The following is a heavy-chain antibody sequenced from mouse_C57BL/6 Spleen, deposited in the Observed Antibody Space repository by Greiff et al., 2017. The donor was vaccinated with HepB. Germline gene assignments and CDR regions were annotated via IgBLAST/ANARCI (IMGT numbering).Heavy chain of an antibody. CDR3: ARDYYGSSYGNFDV. D-gene: IGHD1-1*01. Sequence: VQLQQPGAELVRPGSSVKLSCKASGYTFTSYWMDWVKQRPGQGLEWIGNIYPSDSETHYNQKFKDKATLTVDKSSSTAYMQLSSLTSEDSAVYYCARDYYGSSYGNFDVWGTGTTVTVSS. CDR1: GYTFTSYW. CDR2: IYPSDSET. J-gene: IGHJ1*03. V-gene: IGHV1-61*01.